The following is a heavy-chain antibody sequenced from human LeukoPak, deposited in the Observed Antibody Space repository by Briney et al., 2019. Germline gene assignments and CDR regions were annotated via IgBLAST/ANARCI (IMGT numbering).Heavy chain of an antibody. CDR3: ARGGHCSTTSCSNYDGMDV. D-gene: IGHD2-2*01. Sequence: GGSLRLSCAASGFTFSSYGMHWVRQAPGKGLEWVAATWYDGSNKYYADSVKGRFTISRDNSKNTLYLQMNSLRAEDTAVHFCARGGHCSTTSCSNYDGMDVWGQGTTLTVSS. J-gene: IGHJ6*02. V-gene: IGHV3-33*01. CDR1: GFTFSSYG. CDR2: TWYDGSNK.